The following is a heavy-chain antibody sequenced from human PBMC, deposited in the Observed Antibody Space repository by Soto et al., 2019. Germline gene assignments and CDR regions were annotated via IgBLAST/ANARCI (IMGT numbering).Heavy chain of an antibody. Sequence: SVKVSWKGSGGTFSSSAISWVQQEPGQGLEWMGGIIPIFGTANYAQKFQGRVTITADESTSTAYMELSSLRSEDTAVYYCARDIILYTAMVYRTDELGSGTAVWGHGSTVTVSS. CDR3: ARDIILYTAMVYRTDELGSGTAV. V-gene: IGHV1-69*13. D-gene: IGHD5-18*01. J-gene: IGHJ6*02. CDR1: GGTFSSSA. CDR2: IIPIFGTA.